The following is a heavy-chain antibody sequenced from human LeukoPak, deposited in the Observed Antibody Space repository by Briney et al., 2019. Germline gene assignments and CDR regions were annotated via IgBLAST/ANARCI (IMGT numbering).Heavy chain of an antibody. J-gene: IGHJ4*02. D-gene: IGHD2-2*01. Sequence: GGSLRLSCAASGFTFSSYSMNWVRQAPGKGLEWVSAISSSSTYIYYADSVKGRFTISRDNSKNTLYLQMNSLRAEDTAVYYCAKDQLLDFDDWGQGTLVTVSS. CDR1: GFTFSSYS. V-gene: IGHV3-21*04. CDR3: AKDQLLDFDD. CDR2: ISSSSTYI.